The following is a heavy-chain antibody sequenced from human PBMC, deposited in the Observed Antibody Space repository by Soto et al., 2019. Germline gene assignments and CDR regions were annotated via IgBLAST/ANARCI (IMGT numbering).Heavy chain of an antibody. D-gene: IGHD6-19*01. CDR2: ISSSADTI. Sequence: GGSLRLSCAASGFTFSSFEMNWVRQAPGKGLEWLSYISSSADTIYYADSVRGRFTTSRDNAKNSLSLQMNSLRGEDTAIYYCARGPGYSTGWYSDYWGQGTLVTVSS. J-gene: IGHJ4*02. CDR3: ARGPGYSTGWYSDY. CDR1: GFTFSSFE. V-gene: IGHV3-48*03.